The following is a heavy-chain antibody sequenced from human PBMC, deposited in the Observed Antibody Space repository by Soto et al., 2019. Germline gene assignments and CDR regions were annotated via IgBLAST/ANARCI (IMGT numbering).Heavy chain of an antibody. D-gene: IGHD6-6*01. CDR3: ARLPMSIDGYNYFDL. Sequence: QLQLQESGPGLVKPSETLSLTCSVSGGSISSTTYYWGWIRQPPGKGLEWIGSMYHSGSTYYNPSLKRRVTISVDTSKDQFSLMLSSVTAADTAVYYCARLPMSIDGYNYFDLWGQGTLVTVSS. J-gene: IGHJ4*02. V-gene: IGHV4-39*01. CDR2: MYHSGST. CDR1: GGSISSTTYY.